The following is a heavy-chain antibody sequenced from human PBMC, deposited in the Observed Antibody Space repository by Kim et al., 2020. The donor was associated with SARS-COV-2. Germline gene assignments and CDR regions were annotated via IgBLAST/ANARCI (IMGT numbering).Heavy chain of an antibody. CDR2: ISWNSGSI. CDR1: GFTFDDYA. V-gene: IGHV3-9*01. D-gene: IGHD6-13*01. J-gene: IGHJ4*02. Sequence: GGSLRLSCAASGFTFDDYAMHWVRQAPGKGLEWVSGISWNSGSIGYADSVKGRFTISRDNAKNSLYLQMNSLRAEDTALYYCAKDSSSWGFDYWGQGTLVTVSS. CDR3: AKDSSSWGFDY.